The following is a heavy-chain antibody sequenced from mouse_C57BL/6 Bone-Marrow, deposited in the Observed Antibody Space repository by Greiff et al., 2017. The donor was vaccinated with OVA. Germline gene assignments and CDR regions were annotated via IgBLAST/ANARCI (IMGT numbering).Heavy chain of an antibody. Sequence: QVQLQQSGAELVKPGASVKLSCTASGFTITSYWMHWVKQRPGQGLEWIGLIHPNSGGTKYDEKFQSKATMTVDKSSNTAYMQLSSLTSEDSAVYYCARRVSLWYFDVWGTGTTVTVSS. J-gene: IGHJ1*03. CDR3: ARRVSLWYFDV. D-gene: IGHD6-2*01. CDR2: IHPNSGGT. V-gene: IGHV1-64*01. CDR1: GFTITSYW.